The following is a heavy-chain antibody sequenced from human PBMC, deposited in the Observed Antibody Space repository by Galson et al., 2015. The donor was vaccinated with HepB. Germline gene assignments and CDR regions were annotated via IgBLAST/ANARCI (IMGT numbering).Heavy chain of an antibody. D-gene: IGHD6-13*01. CDR1: GFTFSSYA. CDR3: ARGGAAAGQSAFDI. CDR2: ISYDGSNK. Sequence: SLRLSCAASGFTFSSYAMHWVRQAPGKGLEWVAVISYDGSNKYYADSVKGRFTISRDNSKNTLYLQMNSLRAEDTAVYYCARGGAAAGQSAFDIWGQGTMVTVSS. V-gene: IGHV3-30*04. J-gene: IGHJ3*02.